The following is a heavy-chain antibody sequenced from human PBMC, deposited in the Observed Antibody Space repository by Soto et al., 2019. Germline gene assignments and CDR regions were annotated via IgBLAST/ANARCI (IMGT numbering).Heavy chain of an antibody. Sequence: QVQLQESGPGLVKPSGTLSLTCAVSGGSISSSNWWSWVRQPPGKGLEWIGEIYHSGSTNYNPSLKSRVTISVDKSKNQFSLKLGSVTAADTAVYYCARATSTIFGAISLSHWGQGTTVTVSS. CDR3: ARATSTIFGAISLSH. D-gene: IGHD3-3*01. CDR2: IYHSGST. V-gene: IGHV4-4*02. J-gene: IGHJ6*02. CDR1: GGSISSSNW.